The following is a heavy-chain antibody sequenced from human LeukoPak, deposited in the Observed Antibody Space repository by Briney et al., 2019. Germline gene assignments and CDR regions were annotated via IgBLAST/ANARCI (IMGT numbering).Heavy chain of an antibody. J-gene: IGHJ4*02. CDR1: GFTFSSYA. Sequence: QPGGSLRLSCAASGFTFSSYAMHWVRQAPGKGLEWVAVISYDGSNKYYADSVKGRFTISRDNSKNTLYLQMNSLRAEDTAVYYCAKMGYGDFTFDYWGQGTLVTVSS. D-gene: IGHD4-17*01. V-gene: IGHV3-30-3*01. CDR2: ISYDGSNK. CDR3: AKMGYGDFTFDY.